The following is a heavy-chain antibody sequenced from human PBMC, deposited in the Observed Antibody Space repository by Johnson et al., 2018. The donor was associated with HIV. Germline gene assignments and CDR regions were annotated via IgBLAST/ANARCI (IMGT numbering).Heavy chain of an antibody. CDR1: GFTFSSYW. J-gene: IGHJ3*02. Sequence: EVQLVESGGGLVQPGGSLRLSCAASGFTFSSYWMHWVRQAPGKGLVWVSRINTDGSATTYADSVKGRFTISRDNAKNTLYLQMNSLRADDTAVYYWGRGGRWYYYDSSGPLRAFDIWGQGTMVTVSS. CDR3: GRGGRWYYYDSSGPLRAFDI. CDR2: INTDGSAT. D-gene: IGHD3-22*01. V-gene: IGHV3-74*01.